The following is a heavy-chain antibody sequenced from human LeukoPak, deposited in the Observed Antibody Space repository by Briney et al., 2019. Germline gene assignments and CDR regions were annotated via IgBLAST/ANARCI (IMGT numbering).Heavy chain of an antibody. J-gene: IGHJ6*03. CDR3: AKDQHNDILTGHYFYYYYMDV. Sequence: GGSLRLSWAASGFTFSSYGMHWVRQAPGKGLEWVAFIRYDGSNKYYADSVKGRFTISRDNSKNTLYLQMNSLRAEDTAVYYCAKDQHNDILTGHYFYYYYMDVWGKGTTVTISS. D-gene: IGHD3-9*01. CDR1: GFTFSSYG. CDR2: IRYDGSNK. V-gene: IGHV3-30*02.